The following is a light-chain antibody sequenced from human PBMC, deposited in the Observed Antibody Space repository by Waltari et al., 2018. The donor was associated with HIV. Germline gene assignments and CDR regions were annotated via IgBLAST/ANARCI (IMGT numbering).Light chain of an antibody. Sequence: QSVLTQPPSASGTPGQRVTISCSGSSSNIGSNYVYWYQQLPGTAPKLLIYRNNQRPSGVPDRFSGSKSGTSASLAISGLRSEDEADCYCAAWVDSLSVVFGGGTKLTVL. J-gene: IGLJ2*01. V-gene: IGLV1-47*01. CDR3: AAWVDSLSVV. CDR1: SSNIGSNY. CDR2: RNN.